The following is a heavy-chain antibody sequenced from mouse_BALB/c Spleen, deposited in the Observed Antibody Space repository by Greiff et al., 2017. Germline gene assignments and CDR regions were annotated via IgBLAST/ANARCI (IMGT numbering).Heavy chain of an antibody. CDR3: AKLYDGYYIWAMDY. D-gene: IGHD2-3*01. CDR1: GFSLTDYG. Sequence: VKLEESGPGLVAPSQSLSITCTVSGFSLTDYGVSWIRQPPGKGLEWLGVIWGGGSTYYNSALKSRLSISKDNSKSQVFLKMNSLQTDDTAMYYCAKLYDGYYIWAMDYWGQGTSVTVSS. V-gene: IGHV2-6-5*01. CDR2: IWGGGST. J-gene: IGHJ4*01.